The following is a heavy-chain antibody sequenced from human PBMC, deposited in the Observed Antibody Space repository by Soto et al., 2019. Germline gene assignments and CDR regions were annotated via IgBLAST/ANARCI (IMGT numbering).Heavy chain of an antibody. J-gene: IGHJ4*02. V-gene: IGHV1-2*02. D-gene: IGHD3-22*01. CDR2: INPNSGGT. Sequence: ASVKVSCKASGYTFTGYYMHWLRQAPGQGLEWMGWINPNSGGTNYAQKFQGRVTMTRDTSISTAYMELSRLRSDDTAVYYCARDSLTYYYDSSGYDHYFDYWGQGTLVTVSS. CDR1: GYTFTGYY. CDR3: ARDSLTYYYDSSGYDHYFDY.